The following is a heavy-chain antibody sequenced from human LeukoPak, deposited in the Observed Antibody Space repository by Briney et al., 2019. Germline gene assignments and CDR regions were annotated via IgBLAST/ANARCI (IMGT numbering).Heavy chain of an antibody. V-gene: IGHV1-69*06. D-gene: IGHD5-12*01. CDR1: GGTFSSYA. J-gene: IGHJ6*03. CDR2: IIPILGTA. CDR3: ARSSRRYSGYVYYMDV. Sequence: SVKVSCKASGGTFSSYAISWVRQAPGQGLEWMGGIIPILGTANYAQKFQGRVTITADKSTSTAYMELSSLRSEDTAVYYCARSSRRYSGYVYYMDVWGKGTTVTVSS.